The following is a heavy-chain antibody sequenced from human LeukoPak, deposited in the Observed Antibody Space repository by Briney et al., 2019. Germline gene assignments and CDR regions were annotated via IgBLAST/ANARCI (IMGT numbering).Heavy chain of an antibody. Sequence: SETLSLTCTVSGGSLSSGDYYWSWIRQPPGKGLEWIGYIYYSGSTYYNPSLKSRVTISVDTSKNQFSLKLSSVTAADTAVYYCARVSWGSKSQTDYWGQGTLVTVSS. CDR1: GGSLSSGDYY. J-gene: IGHJ4*02. CDR3: ARVSWGSKSQTDY. CDR2: IYYSGST. V-gene: IGHV4-30-4*08. D-gene: IGHD3-16*01.